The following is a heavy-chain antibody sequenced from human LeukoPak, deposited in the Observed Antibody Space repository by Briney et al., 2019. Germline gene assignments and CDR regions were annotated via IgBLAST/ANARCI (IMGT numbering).Heavy chain of an antibody. CDR1: GGSFSGYY. Sequence: SETLSLTCAVYGGSFSGYYWSWIRQPPGKGLEWIGEINHSGSTNYNPSLKSRVTISVDTSKNQFSLKLSSVTAADTAVYYCARGVVVDTFDYWGQGTLVTVSS. D-gene: IGHD2-2*01. CDR2: INHSGST. CDR3: ARGVVVDTFDY. V-gene: IGHV4-34*01. J-gene: IGHJ4*02.